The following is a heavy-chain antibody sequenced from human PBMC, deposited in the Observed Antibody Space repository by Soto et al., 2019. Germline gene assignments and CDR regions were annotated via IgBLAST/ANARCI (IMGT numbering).Heavy chain of an antibody. CDR3: IRGPRASSSGTGAY. V-gene: IGHV3-11*01. CDR2: ISDDGYTI. D-gene: IGHD2-2*01. CDR1: CFTFSDFY. J-gene: IGHJ4*02. Sequence: GVPLILSCATSCFTFSDFYMSWVRQAPGKGPEWVSYISDDGYTIYYADSVKDRFTISRDNAKDTLYLQLDNLRGDDTGLYYSIRGPRASSSGTGAYWGQGTQVTVSS.